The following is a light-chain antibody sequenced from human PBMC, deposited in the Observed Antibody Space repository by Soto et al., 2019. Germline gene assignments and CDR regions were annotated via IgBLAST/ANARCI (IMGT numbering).Light chain of an antibody. CDR2: DVS. CDR3: WSYAGSYTHVV. J-gene: IGLJ2*01. V-gene: IGLV2-11*01. CDR1: SSDVGGYNY. Sequence: QSALTQPRSVSGSPGQSFTISCTGTSSDVGGYNYVSWYQQHPGKAPKLMIYDVSKRPSGVPDRFSGSKSGNTASLTISGLQAEDEAEYYCWSYAGSYTHVVFGGGTKLTVL.